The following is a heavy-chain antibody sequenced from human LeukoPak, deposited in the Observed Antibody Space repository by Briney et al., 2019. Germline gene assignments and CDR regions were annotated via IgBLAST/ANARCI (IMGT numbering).Heavy chain of an antibody. J-gene: IGHJ2*01. CDR3: ARDSYYDSSGYNWYFDL. CDR1: GGCISSGDYY. CDR2: IYYSGST. V-gene: IGHV4-30-4*01. Sequence: PSQTLSLTCTVSGGCISSGDYYWSWIRQPPGKGLEWIGYIYYSGSTYYNPSLKSRVTISVDTSKNQFSLKLSSVTAADTAVYYCARDSYYDSSGYNWYFDLWGRGTLVTVSS. D-gene: IGHD3-22*01.